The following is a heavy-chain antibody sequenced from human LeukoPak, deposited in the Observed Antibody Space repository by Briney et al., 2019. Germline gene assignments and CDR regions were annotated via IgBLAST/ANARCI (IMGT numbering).Heavy chain of an antibody. CDR2: ISGSGGST. J-gene: IGHJ6*02. V-gene: IGHV3-23*01. Sequence: PGGSLRLSCAASGFAFSSYAMSWVRQAPGKGLEWVSAISGSGGSTYYADSVKGRFTISRDNSKNTLYLQMNSLRAEDAAVYYCAKDVAMKYYYAMDVWGQGTTVTVSS. CDR3: AKDVAMKYYYAMDV. D-gene: IGHD2-2*01. CDR1: GFAFSSYA.